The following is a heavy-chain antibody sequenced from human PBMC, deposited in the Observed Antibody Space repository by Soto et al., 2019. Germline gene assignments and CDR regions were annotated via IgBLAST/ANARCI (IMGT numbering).Heavy chain of an antibody. CDR2: IIRIFGTA. CDR1: GGTFSSYA. J-gene: IGHJ3*02. Sequence: ASVKVSCKAPGGTFSSYAISWVRQAPGEGLEWMGGIIRIFGTANYAQKFQGRVTITADESTSTAYMELSSLRSEDTAVYYCSSKGNSGSYTDAFDIWGQGTMVTVSS. D-gene: IGHD1-26*01. CDR3: SSKGNSGSYTDAFDI. V-gene: IGHV1-69*13.